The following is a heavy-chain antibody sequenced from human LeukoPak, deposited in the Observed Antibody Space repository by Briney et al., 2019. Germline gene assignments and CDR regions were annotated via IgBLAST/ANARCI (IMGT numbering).Heavy chain of an antibody. D-gene: IGHD6-19*01. V-gene: IGHV3-33*01. Sequence: GGSLRLSCAASGFTFSSYGMHWVRQAPGKGLEWVAVIWYDGSNKYYADSVKGRFTISRDNSKNTLYLQMNSLRAEDTAVYYCARGRSEQWLAPNYHYGMDVWGQGTTVTVSS. CDR1: GFTFSSYG. J-gene: IGHJ6*02. CDR3: ARGRSEQWLAPNYHYGMDV. CDR2: IWYDGSNK.